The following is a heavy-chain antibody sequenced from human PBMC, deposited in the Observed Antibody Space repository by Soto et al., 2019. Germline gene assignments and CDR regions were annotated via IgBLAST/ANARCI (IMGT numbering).Heavy chain of an antibody. Sequence: ASVKVSCKASGYTFTGYYMHWVRQAPGQGLEWMGWINPNSGGTNYAQKFQGWVTMTRDTSISTAYMELSRLRSDDTAVYYCARDQLSTSYYYGMDVWGQGTTVTVSS. CDR3: ARDQLSTSYYYGMDV. CDR1: GYTFTGYY. CDR2: INPNSGGT. J-gene: IGHJ6*02. V-gene: IGHV1-2*04.